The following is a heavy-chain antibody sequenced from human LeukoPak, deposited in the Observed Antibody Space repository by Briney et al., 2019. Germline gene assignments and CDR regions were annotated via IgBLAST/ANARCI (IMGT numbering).Heavy chain of an antibody. V-gene: IGHV1-2*02. D-gene: IGHD3-10*01. CDR2: INPNSGGT. Sequence: ASVKVSCKAFGYTFTSNYMHWVRQAPGQGLEWMGWINPNSGGTNYAQKFQGRVTMTRDTSISTAYMDLSRLRSDDTAVYYCARDAGFGELGAYYFDYWGQGTLVTVSS. CDR3: ARDAGFGELGAYYFDY. J-gene: IGHJ4*02. CDR1: GYTFTSNY.